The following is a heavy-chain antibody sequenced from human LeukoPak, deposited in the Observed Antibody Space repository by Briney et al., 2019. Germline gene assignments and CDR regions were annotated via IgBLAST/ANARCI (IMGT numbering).Heavy chain of an antibody. CDR1: GFTVSNNY. D-gene: IGHD2-2*03. CDR2: IYSGGDT. J-gene: IGHJ6*02. V-gene: IGHV3-53*01. Sequence: GGSLRLSCAASGFTVSNNYMSWVRQAPGKGLEWVSVIYSGGDTCYADSVKGRFTVSRDKSKNTLYLQMSSLRAEDTAVYYCARVDGYCSSTNCYPPGYYYGMDVWGQGTTVTVSS. CDR3: ARVDGYCSSTNCYPPGYYYGMDV.